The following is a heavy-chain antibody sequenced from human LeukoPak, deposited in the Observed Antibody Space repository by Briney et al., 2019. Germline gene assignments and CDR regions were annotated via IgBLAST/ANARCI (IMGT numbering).Heavy chain of an antibody. D-gene: IGHD5-18*01. CDR2: INHSGST. J-gene: IGHJ4*02. CDR3: ARDGIP. CDR1: GFTFGDYA. Sequence: GSLRLSCTASGFTFGDYAMSWFRQPPGKGLEWIGEINHSGSTNYNPSLKSRVTISVDTSKNQFSLKLSSVTAADTAVYYCARDGIPGGQGTLVTVSS. V-gene: IGHV4-34*01.